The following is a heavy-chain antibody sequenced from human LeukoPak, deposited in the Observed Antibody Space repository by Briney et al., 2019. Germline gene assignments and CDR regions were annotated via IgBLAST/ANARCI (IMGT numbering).Heavy chain of an antibody. J-gene: IGHJ6*03. Sequence: ASVKVSCKSSGYTFTDFYMNWVRQAPEQGLEWMGWINPNSGGTNYAQKFKGRVTMTRDTSISTAYLELNTMTSDDAAVYYCTRGHGSYYYYMDVWGKGTTVTVSS. CDR3: TRGHGSYYYYMDV. CDR1: GYTFTDFY. D-gene: IGHD3-10*01. CDR2: INPNSGGT. V-gene: IGHV1-2*02.